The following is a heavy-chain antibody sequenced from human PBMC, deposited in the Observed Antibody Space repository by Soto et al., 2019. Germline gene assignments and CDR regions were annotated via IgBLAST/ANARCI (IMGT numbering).Heavy chain of an antibody. V-gene: IGHV1-46*01. Sequence: VHLVQSGAEVKKPGASVKVSCKASGYTFTSTSMHWVRQAHGQGLYWMVVIDTNGGRTIYVEKFQGRPTLTMATSTATDYMQLHSLRPEDTAMYFCARDQSYFDMEWWLDTWGQGTLFTFSS. CDR2: IDTNGGRT. D-gene: IGHD3-3*01. J-gene: IGHJ5*02. CDR1: GYTFTSTS. CDR3: ARDQSYFDMEWWLDT.